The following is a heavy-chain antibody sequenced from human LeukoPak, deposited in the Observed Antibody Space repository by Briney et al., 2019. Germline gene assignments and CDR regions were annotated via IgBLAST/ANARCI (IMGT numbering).Heavy chain of an antibody. CDR3: AITNRQVPAAIDY. CDR1: GGTFSSYA. D-gene: IGHD2-2*01. V-gene: IGHV1-69*13. J-gene: IGHJ4*02. Sequence: SVKVSCKASGGTFSSYAISWVRQAPGQGLEWMGGIIPIFGTANCAQKFQGRVAITADESTSTAYMELSSLRSEDTAVYYCAITNRQVPAAIDYWGQGTLVTVSS. CDR2: IIPIFGTA.